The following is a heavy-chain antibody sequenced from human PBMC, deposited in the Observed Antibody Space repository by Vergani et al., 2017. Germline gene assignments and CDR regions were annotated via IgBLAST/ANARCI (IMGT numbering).Heavy chain of an antibody. Sequence: QVTLKESGPALVKPTQTLTLTCTFSGFSLSTSGMRVSWIRQPPGKALEWLARIDWDDDKFYSTSLKTRLTISKDTSKNQVVLTMTNMDPVDTATYYCARMGPFSTNNYYYGMDVWGQGTTVTVSS. D-gene: IGHD2-8*01. CDR2: IDWDDDK. J-gene: IGHJ6*02. V-gene: IGHV2-70*04. CDR3: ARMGPFSTNNYYYGMDV. CDR1: GFSLSTSGMR.